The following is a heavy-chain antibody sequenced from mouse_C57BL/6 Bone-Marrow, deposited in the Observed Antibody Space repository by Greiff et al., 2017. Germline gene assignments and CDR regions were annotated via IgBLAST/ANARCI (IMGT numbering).Heavy chain of an antibody. V-gene: IGHV1-81*01. D-gene: IGHD3-3*01. CDR3: ARNGDCYYFDY. CDR1: GYTFTSYG. CDR2: IYPRSGNT. J-gene: IGHJ2*01. Sequence: QVHVKQSGAELARPGASVKLSCKASGYTFTSYGISWVKQRTGQGLEWIGEIYPRSGNTYYNEKFKGKATLTADKSSSTAYMELRSLTSEDSAVYFCARNGDCYYFDYWGQGTTLTVSS.